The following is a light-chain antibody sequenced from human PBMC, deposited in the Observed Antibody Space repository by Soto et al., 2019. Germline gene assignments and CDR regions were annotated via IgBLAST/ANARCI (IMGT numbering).Light chain of an antibody. CDR3: QQYNGWPPLS. Sequence: EIVMTQSPATLSVSPGERATLSCRASQSVNSNLAWYRQKPGQAPRLLISDAPTRATGVPARFSGSGYRTDFTLPIASLQSEDSGIYYCQQYNGWPPLSFGGWTKVEIK. J-gene: IGKJ4*01. V-gene: IGKV3-15*01. CDR1: QSVNSN. CDR2: DAP.